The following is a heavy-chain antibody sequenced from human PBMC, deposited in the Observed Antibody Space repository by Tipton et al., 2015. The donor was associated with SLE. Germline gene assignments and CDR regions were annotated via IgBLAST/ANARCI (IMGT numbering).Heavy chain of an antibody. CDR3: AKIRQLVH. J-gene: IGHJ5*02. CDR2: ISWNSGSI. Sequence: SLGLSCAASGFTFDDYAMHWVRQAPGKGLEWVSGISWNSGSIGYADSVKGRFTISRDNAKNSLYLQMNSLRAEDTALYYCAKIRQLVHWGQGTLVTVSS. V-gene: IGHV3-9*01. D-gene: IGHD4-17*01. CDR1: GFTFDDYA.